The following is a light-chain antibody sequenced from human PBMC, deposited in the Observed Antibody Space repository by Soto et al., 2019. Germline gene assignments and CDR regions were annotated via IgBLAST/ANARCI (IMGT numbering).Light chain of an antibody. CDR3: QQSYSTPYT. V-gene: IGKV1-39*01. J-gene: IGKJ2*01. CDR2: AIS. Sequence: DIQMTQSPSSLSASVGDRVTITCRASQSITNYLNWYQQKPGKAPKLLMYAISTLQSGVPSRFGGSGSGTEFTLTISSLQPDEFAPYYCQQSYSTPYTFGQGNKVDIK. CDR1: QSITNY.